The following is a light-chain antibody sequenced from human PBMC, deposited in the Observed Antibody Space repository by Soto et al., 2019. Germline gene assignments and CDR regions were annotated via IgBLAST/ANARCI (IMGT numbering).Light chain of an antibody. CDR1: QSLLHSTGYSF. J-gene: IGKJ5*01. Sequence: DIVMTQSPLSLPVTPGEPASISCRSSQSLLHSTGYSFLDWYLQKPGQSPQLLISLASNRASGVPARFSGSGSGTDFTLKISRVEAEDVGIYYCMQALQPPPITFGQGTRLEIK. CDR3: MQALQPPPIT. V-gene: IGKV2-28*01. CDR2: LAS.